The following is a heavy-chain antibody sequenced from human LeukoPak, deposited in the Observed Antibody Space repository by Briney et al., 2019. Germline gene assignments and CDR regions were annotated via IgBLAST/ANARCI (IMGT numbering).Heavy chain of an antibody. CDR1: GFTFSSYE. CDR2: ISSSSSYI. J-gene: IGHJ6*03. CDR3: ARVGQQLGPSPYYYYYYMDV. V-gene: IGHV3-21*04. D-gene: IGHD6-13*01. Sequence: GGSLRLSCAASGFTFSSYEMNWVRQAPGKGLEWVSSISSSSSYIYYADSVKGRFTISRDNAKNSLSLQMNSLRAEDTAVYYCARVGQQLGPSPYYYYYYMDVWGKGTTVTISS.